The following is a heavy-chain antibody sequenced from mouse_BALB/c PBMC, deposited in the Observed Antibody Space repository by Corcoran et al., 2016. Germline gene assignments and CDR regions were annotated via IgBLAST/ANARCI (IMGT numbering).Heavy chain of an antibody. CDR3: ARLYPGIAMSY. CDR2: INPYNDGT. V-gene: IGHV1S136*01. CDR1: GYTFTSYV. Sequence: EVQLQQSGPELVKPGASVKMSCKASGYTFTSYVMHWVKQNPGQGLEWIGYINPYNDGTKYNEKFKGKATLTSDKSSSTAYMELSSLNSDDSAVYYCARLYPGIAMSYWGQGTSVTVSS. J-gene: IGHJ4*01.